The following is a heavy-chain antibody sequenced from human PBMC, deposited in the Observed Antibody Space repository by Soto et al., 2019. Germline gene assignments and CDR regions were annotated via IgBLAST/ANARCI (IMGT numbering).Heavy chain of an antibody. CDR2: ISGSGGST. CDR1: GFTFSSYA. D-gene: IGHD4-4*01. CDR3: ARDPAIYSGKFDYGLDV. V-gene: IGHV3-23*01. Sequence: EVQLLESGGGLVQPGGSLRLSCAAWGFTFSSYAMSWVRQAPGKGLEWVSGISGSGGSTYYAGSVRGRFTISRDNAKNSLYLQMNSLRAEDTAVYFCARDPAIYSGKFDYGLDVWGRGTTVTVSS. J-gene: IGHJ6*02.